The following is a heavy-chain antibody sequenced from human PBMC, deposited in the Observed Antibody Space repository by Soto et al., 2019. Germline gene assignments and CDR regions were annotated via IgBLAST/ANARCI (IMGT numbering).Heavy chain of an antibody. CDR1: GYTFNSYD. Sequence: ASVKVSCKASGYTFNSYDINWVRQATGQGLEWMGWMNPNSGNTGYAQKFQGRVTMTRNTSISTAYMELSSLRSEDTAVYYCARGKGGRLPWKAFDIWGKGTMVPVSS. V-gene: IGHV1-8*01. D-gene: IGHD6-25*01. CDR2: MNPNSGNT. CDR3: ARGKGGRLPWKAFDI. J-gene: IGHJ3*02.